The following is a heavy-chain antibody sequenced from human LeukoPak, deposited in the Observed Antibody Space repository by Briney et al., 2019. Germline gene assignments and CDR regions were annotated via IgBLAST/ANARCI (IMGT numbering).Heavy chain of an antibody. CDR3: ARQWRFLEWPYDAFDI. J-gene: IGHJ3*02. Sequence: SETLSLTCTVSGGSISSSSYYWGWIRQPPGKGLEWIGSIYYSGSTYYNPSLKSRVTISVDTSKNQFSLKLSSVAAADTAVYYCARQWRFLEWPYDAFDIWGQGTMVTVSS. D-gene: IGHD3-3*01. CDR2: IYYSGST. V-gene: IGHV4-39*01. CDR1: GGSISSSSYY.